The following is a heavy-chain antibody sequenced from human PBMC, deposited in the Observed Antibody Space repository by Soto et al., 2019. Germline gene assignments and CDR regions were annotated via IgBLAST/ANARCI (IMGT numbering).Heavy chain of an antibody. CDR3: AKGEAAAGTNWFDP. J-gene: IGHJ5*02. D-gene: IGHD6-13*01. CDR1: GFTFSSYA. Sequence: GESLKISCAASGFTFSSYAMSWVRRAPGKGLEWVSAISGSGGSTYYADSVKGRFTISRDNSKNTLYLQMNSLRAEDTAVYYCAKGEAAAGTNWFDPWGQGTLVTVSS. CDR2: ISGSGGST. V-gene: IGHV3-23*01.